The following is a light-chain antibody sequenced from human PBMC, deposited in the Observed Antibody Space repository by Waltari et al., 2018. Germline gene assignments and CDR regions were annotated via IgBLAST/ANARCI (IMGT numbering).Light chain of an antibody. CDR1: SLRDYY. CDR2: GEN. V-gene: IGLV3-19*01. CDR3: NSRDTSGGRRHVV. Sequence: SSELTQDPAVSVALGQTASITCQGDSLRDYYATWYQQKPGQAPVLVIHGENNRPSGGPDRLSGCNSGNTASLTITGAQAEDGADYFCNSRDTSGGRRHVVFGGGTKLTVL. J-gene: IGLJ2*01.